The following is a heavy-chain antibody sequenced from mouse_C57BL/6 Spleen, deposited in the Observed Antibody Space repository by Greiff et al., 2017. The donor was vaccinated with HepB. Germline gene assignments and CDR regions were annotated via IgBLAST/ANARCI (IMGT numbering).Heavy chain of an antibody. V-gene: IGHV14-4*01. D-gene: IGHD1-1*01. CDR3: TILRLFAY. CDR1: GFNIKDDY. Sequence: VQLQQSGAELVRPGASVKLSCTASGFNIKDDYMHWVKQRPEQGLEWIGWIDAENGDTEYASKFQGKATRTADTSSNTAYLQLSSLTSEDTAVYYCTILRLFAYWGRGTLVTVSA. CDR2: IDAENGDT. J-gene: IGHJ3*01.